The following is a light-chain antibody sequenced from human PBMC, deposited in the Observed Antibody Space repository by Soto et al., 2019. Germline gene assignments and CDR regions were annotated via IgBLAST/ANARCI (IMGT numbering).Light chain of an antibody. CDR2: GAS. CDR3: QQYNNWPPFT. Sequence: EIVMTQSPATLSVSPGERATLSCRASQSVSSNLAWYQQKPGQAPRLLIYGASTRATGIPAWFSGSGSGTEFSLTLSSLQSEDFAVYYCQQYNNWPPFTFGPGTKVDIK. J-gene: IGKJ3*01. V-gene: IGKV3-15*01. CDR1: QSVSSN.